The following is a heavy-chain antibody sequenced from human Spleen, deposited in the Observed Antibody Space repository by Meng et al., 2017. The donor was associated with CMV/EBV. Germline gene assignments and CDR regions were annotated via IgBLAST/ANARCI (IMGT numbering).Heavy chain of an antibody. V-gene: IGHV3-30*04. CDR3: AKELQGITIFGVVN. D-gene: IGHD3-3*01. CDR1: GFTFSIYA. CDR2: MSFDGSDK. J-gene: IGHJ4*02. Sequence: GESLKISCAASGFTFSIYAMHWVRQAPGKGLEWVAVMSFDGSDKYYADSVKGRFTISRDNSKNTLYLQMNSLRAEDTAVYYCAKELQGITIFGVVNWGQGTLVTVSS.